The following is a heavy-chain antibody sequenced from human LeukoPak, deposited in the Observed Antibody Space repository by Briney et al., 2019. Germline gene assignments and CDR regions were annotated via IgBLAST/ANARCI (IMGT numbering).Heavy chain of an antibody. V-gene: IGHV4-39*01. Sequence: SETLSLTCTVSGGSISSSSYYWGWIRQPPGKGLEWIGSIYYSGSTYYNPSLKSRVTISVDTSKNQFSLKLSSVTAADTAVYYCAREVTTVHFDYWGQGTLLTVSS. J-gene: IGHJ4*02. D-gene: IGHD4-17*01. CDR2: IYYSGST. CDR1: GGSISSSSYY. CDR3: AREVTTVHFDY.